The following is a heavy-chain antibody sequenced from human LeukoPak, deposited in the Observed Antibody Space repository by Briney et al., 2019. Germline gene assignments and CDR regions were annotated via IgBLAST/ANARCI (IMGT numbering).Heavy chain of an antibody. CDR3: ARDCSGGSCYGYYYMDV. D-gene: IGHD2-15*01. J-gene: IGHJ6*03. CDR1: GFTFSSYR. Sequence: GGSLRLSCAASGFTFSSYRMNWVRQAPGKGLEWVSYISTDSTTIYYADSVKGRFTISRDNAKNSLYLLMNSLRAEDTAVYYCARDCSGGSCYGYYYMDVWGKGTTVTVSS. V-gene: IGHV3-48*01. CDR2: ISTDSTTI.